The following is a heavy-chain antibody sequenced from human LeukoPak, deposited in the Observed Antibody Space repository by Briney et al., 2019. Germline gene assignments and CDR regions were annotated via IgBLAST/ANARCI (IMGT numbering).Heavy chain of an antibody. CDR2: ISDNGRST. J-gene: IGHJ6*02. Sequence: PGGSLRLSCAASGFTFRTLAMNWVRQAPGKELEWVSTISDNGRSTHYADSVEGRFTISRDNSKNTLDLQMNSLKDEDTAIYYCAKDVRPGGGGMDVWGQGTTVTVSS. CDR1: GFTFRTLA. D-gene: IGHD3-10*02. V-gene: IGHV3-23*01. CDR3: AKDVRPGGGGMDV.